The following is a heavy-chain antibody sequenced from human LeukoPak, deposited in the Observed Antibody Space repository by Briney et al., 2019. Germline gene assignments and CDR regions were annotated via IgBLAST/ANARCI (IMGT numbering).Heavy chain of an antibody. V-gene: IGHV1-2*02. Sequence: ASVKVSCKASGYTFTGYYMHWARQAPGQGLEWMGWINPNSGGTNYAQKFQGRVTMTRDTSINTAYMEVRRLTSDDTAVYYCARERGTLAVAGDAVDIWGQGTMVTVSS. CDR1: GYTFTGYY. J-gene: IGHJ3*02. CDR3: ARERGTLAVAGDAVDI. D-gene: IGHD6-19*01. CDR2: INPNSGGT.